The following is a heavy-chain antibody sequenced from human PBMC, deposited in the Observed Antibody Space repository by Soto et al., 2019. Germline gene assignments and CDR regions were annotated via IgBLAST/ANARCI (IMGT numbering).Heavy chain of an antibody. J-gene: IGHJ6*02. CDR2: ISYSGSS. D-gene: IGHD3-10*01. CDR3: ARATLWFGELLGYGMDV. Sequence: LSETLSLTCSVSGGSISSGGYYWNWIRQLPGRGLEWIGYISYSGSSFYNPSVESRVSVSIDTSKNQFSLKLSSMTAADTAVYFCARATLWFGELLGYGMDVWGQGTTVTVSS. V-gene: IGHV4-31*03. CDR1: GGSISSGGYY.